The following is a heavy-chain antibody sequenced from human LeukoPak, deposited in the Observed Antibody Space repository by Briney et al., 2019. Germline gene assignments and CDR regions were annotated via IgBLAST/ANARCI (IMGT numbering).Heavy chain of an antibody. CDR3: ARDRGATGTTYYYYYMDV. CDR2: ISSSGSTI. Sequence: GGSLRPSCAASGFTFSDYYMSWIRQAPGKGLEWVSYISSSGSTIYYADSVKGRFTISRDNAKNSLYLQMNSLRAEDTAVYYCARDRGATGTTYYYYYMDVWGKGTTVTVSS. J-gene: IGHJ6*03. D-gene: IGHD1-7*01. V-gene: IGHV3-11*04. CDR1: GFTFSDYY.